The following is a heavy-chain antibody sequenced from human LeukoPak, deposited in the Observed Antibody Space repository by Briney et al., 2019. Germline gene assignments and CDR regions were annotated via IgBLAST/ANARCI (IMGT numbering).Heavy chain of an antibody. CDR3: ARHGVVDTSRKHYFDY. CDR1: GGSTSTYY. Sequence: SETLSLTCSVSGGSTSTYYWSWIRQPPGKGLEWIGYIYYSGSTSYNPSLRSRVTISVDTSKNQFSLELSSVTAADTAVYYCARHGVVDTSRKHYFDYWGQGTLGTLSS. CDR2: IYYSGST. D-gene: IGHD5-18*01. J-gene: IGHJ4*02. V-gene: IGHV4-59*08.